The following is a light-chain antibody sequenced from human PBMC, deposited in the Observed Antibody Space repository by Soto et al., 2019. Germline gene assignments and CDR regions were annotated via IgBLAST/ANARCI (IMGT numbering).Light chain of an antibody. CDR2: KAS. CDR1: KSISSL. V-gene: IGKV1-5*03. CDR3: QQYNSYPYT. J-gene: IGKJ2*01. Sequence: DIQMTQSPSTLSASVGDRVTITCRASKSISSLLAWYPQKPGKAPTLLIYKASSLESGVPSRFSGRGSGTEFTLTITSLQPEDFATYYCQQYNSYPYTFGQGTKLEIK.